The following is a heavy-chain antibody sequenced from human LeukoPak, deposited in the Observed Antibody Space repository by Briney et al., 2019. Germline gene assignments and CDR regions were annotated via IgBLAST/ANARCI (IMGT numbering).Heavy chain of an antibody. D-gene: IGHD3-3*01. Sequence: PGGSLRLSCAASGFTFSSYSMNWVRQAPGKGLEWVSSISSSNSYIYYADSVKGRFTISRDNAKNSLYLQMNSPRAEDTAVYYCARDSYDFWSGYSKGYNWGNGTTVTVSS. J-gene: IGHJ6*04. CDR1: GFTFSSYS. CDR2: ISSSNSYI. V-gene: IGHV3-21*01. CDR3: ARDSYDFWSGYSKGYN.